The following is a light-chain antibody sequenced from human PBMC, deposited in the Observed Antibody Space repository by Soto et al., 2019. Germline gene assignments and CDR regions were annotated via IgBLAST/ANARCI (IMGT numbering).Light chain of an antibody. CDR3: SSFVGPYTYV. CDR2: DVN. CDR1: SSDVGGYDY. V-gene: IGLV2-11*01. Sequence: SVLTQPRSVSGSPGQSVTISCTGTSSDVGGYDYVSWYQHHPGKAPKVTIYDVNKRPSGVPDRFSGSKSGNTASLTISGLQAEDEADYYCSSFVGPYTYVFGTGTKVTV. J-gene: IGLJ1*01.